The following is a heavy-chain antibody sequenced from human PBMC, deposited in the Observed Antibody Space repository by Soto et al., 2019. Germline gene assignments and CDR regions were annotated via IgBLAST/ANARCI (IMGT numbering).Heavy chain of an antibody. CDR2: IHHGGST. D-gene: IGHD3-10*01. J-gene: IGHJ4*02. CDR1: GDSVSTDDW. V-gene: IGHV4-4*02. CDR3: ARVIVYYCSGRYSYFFAY. Sequence: PSETLSLTCAVSGDSVSTDDWWSWVRQPPGKGLERIGEIHHGGSTHYNPSLKSRVTISADTSKNQFSLNMSSVTAADTAVYYCARVIVYYCSGRYSYFFAYWGQGTLVTVSS.